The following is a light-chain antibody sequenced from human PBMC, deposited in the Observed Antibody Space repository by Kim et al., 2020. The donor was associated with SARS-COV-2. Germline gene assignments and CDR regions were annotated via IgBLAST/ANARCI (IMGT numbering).Light chain of an antibody. CDR3: QHYIRYPYT. J-gene: IGKJ2*01. V-gene: IGKV1-5*03. Sequence: SASVGDRVTITCRASQSMSDWLAWYQQKPGKAPNLLIYKASSLESGVPSRFSASGSGTEFTLTINSLQPDDFATYYCQHYIRYPYTFGQGTKLEI. CDR1: QSMSDW. CDR2: KAS.